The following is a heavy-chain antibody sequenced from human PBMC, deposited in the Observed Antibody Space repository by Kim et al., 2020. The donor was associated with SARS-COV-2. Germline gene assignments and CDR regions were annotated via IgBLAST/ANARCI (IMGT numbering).Heavy chain of an antibody. CDR3: AREGTTVTAPFDY. V-gene: IGHV4-39*07. D-gene: IGHD4-17*01. CDR2: IYYSGST. CDR1: GGSISSSSYY. J-gene: IGHJ4*02. Sequence: SETLSLTCTVSGGSISSSSYYWGWIRQPPGKGLEWIGSIYYSGSTYYNPSLKSRVTISVDTSKNQFSLNLSSVTAADTAVYYCAREGTTVTAPFDYWGQGTLVTVSS.